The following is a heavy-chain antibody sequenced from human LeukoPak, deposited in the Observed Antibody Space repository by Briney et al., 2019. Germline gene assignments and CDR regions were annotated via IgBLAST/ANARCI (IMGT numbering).Heavy chain of an antibody. CDR2: INAGNGNT. J-gene: IGHJ4*02. CDR1: KYTFTSYA. CDR3: ARGNAMGSGWYPPFDD. Sequence: GASVKVSCKASKYTFTSYAMHWVRQAPGQRLEWMGWINAGNGNTKYSQKFQGRVTITRDISASTAYMELSSLRSEDTAVYYCARGNAMGSGWYPPFDDWGQGTLVTVSS. D-gene: IGHD6-19*01. V-gene: IGHV1-3*01.